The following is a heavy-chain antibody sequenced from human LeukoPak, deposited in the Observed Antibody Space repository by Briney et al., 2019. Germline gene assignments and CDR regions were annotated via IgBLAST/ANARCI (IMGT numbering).Heavy chain of an antibody. V-gene: IGHV3-30-3*01. Sequence: GGSLRLSCAASGFTFSSYAMHWVRQAPGKGLEWVAVISYDGSNKYYADSVKGRFTISRDNSKNTLYLQMNSLRAEDTAVYYCIILTPFDYWGQGTLVTVSS. J-gene: IGHJ4*02. CDR2: ISYDGSNK. D-gene: IGHD3-9*01. CDR3: IILTPFDY. CDR1: GFTFSSYA.